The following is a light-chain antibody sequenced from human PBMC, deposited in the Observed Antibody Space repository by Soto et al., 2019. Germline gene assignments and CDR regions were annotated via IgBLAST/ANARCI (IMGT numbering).Light chain of an antibody. J-gene: IGLJ1*01. Sequence: SALTQPASVSGSPGQSITISCTGTSSDVGSYNLVSWYQQHPGKAPKLMIYEVSKRPSGVSNRFSGSKSGNTASLTISGLQAEDEADYYCTTYAGSSTYVFGTGTKDTVL. V-gene: IGLV2-23*02. CDR3: TTYAGSSTYV. CDR1: SSDVGSYNL. CDR2: EVS.